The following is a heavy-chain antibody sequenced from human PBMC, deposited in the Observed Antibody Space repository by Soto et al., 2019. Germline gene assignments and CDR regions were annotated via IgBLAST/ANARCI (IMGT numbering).Heavy chain of an antibody. J-gene: IGHJ4*02. CDR1: DDSINSDKYY. V-gene: IGHV4-39*01. CDR2: IYYRGNA. Sequence: QLQLQESGPGLVKPSETLSLTCSVSDDSINSDKYYWGWIRQPPGKGLEWIGSIYYRGNAYYNPSLQHRVTISLDKSKSQFPLKLNSVTAADSAVYFCARLEGLATISYYFDFWGPGALVTVSS. CDR3: ARLEGLATISYYFDF. D-gene: IGHD3-9*01.